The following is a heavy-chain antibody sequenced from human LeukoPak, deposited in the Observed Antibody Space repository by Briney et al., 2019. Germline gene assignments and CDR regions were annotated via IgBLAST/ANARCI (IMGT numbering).Heavy chain of an antibody. CDR2: ISSSGSTI. V-gene: IGHV3-11*01. CDR1: GFTFSDYY. J-gene: IGHJ4*02. D-gene: IGHD6-19*01. CDR3: ARAVAVNGYYFDY. Sequence: GGSLRFSCAASGFTFSDYYMSWIRQAPGKGLEWVSYISSSGSTIYYADSVKGRFTISRDNAKNSLYLQMNSLRAEDTAVYYCARAVAVNGYYFDYWGQGTLVTVSS.